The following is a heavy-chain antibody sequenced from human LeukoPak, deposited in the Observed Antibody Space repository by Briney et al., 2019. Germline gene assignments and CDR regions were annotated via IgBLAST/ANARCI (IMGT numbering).Heavy chain of an antibody. CDR2: INPNSGGT. CDR1: GYTFTGYY. CDR3: ARASMVRGVIDAFDI. Sequence: ASVKVSCKASGYTFTGYYMHWVRQAPGQGLEWMGWINPNSGGTNYAQKFQGRVTMTRDTSISTVYMELSRLRSDDTAVYYCARASMVRGVIDAFDIWGQGTMVTVSS. D-gene: IGHD3-10*01. J-gene: IGHJ3*02. V-gene: IGHV1-2*02.